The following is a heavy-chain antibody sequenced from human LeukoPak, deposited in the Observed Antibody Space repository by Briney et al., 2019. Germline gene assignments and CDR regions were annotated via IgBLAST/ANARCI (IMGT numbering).Heavy chain of an antibody. J-gene: IGHJ3*02. CDR1: GFTFSTYW. V-gene: IGHV3-74*03. Sequence: GGSLRLSCTASGFTFSTYWINWVRQSPGKGPVWVALINGDGSTTTHADSVKGRFTISRDNAKNTAYLQMNSLRDEDTAVYYCARESGFAFHIWGQGTVVTVSS. D-gene: IGHD3-3*01. CDR2: INGDGSTT. CDR3: ARESGFAFHI.